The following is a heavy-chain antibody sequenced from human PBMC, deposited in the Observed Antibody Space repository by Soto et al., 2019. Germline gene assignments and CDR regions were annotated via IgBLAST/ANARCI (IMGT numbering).Heavy chain of an antibody. Sequence: ASVKVPCKASGYTFTKSGIIWVRQAPGQALEWLGWINTDNGNTNYAQHLQGRVTLTTDTSTSTAYMDLRSLRSDDTAVYYCARDQGITTFGVYSMYYYGMDVWGPGTTVTVSS. V-gene: IGHV1-18*01. CDR2: INTDNGNT. CDR3: ARDQGITTFGVYSMYYYGMDV. D-gene: IGHD3-3*01. J-gene: IGHJ6*02. CDR1: GYTFTKSG.